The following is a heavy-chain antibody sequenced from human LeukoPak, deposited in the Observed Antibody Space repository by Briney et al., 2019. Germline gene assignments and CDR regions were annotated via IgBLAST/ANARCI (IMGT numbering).Heavy chain of an antibody. D-gene: IGHD2-15*01. Sequence: SETLSLTCTVSGGSISSYYWSWIRQPPGKGLEWIGYIYYSGSTNYNPSLKSRVTISVDTSKNQFSLKLSSVTAADTAVYYCAGDQLEQRCSGGSCRDYYGMDVWGQGTTVTVSS. CDR1: GGSISSYY. J-gene: IGHJ6*02. V-gene: IGHV4-59*12. CDR3: AGDQLEQRCSGGSCRDYYGMDV. CDR2: IYYSGST.